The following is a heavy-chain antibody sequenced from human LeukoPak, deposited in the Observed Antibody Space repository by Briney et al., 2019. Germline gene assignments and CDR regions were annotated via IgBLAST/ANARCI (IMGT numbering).Heavy chain of an antibody. Sequence: ASVKVSCKASGYTFTSYDINWVRQATGQGLEWMGWMNPNSGNTGYAQKFQGRVIMTRNTSISTAYMELSSLRSEDTAVYYCARVGSSGWYENWFDPWGQGTLVTVSS. CDR3: ARVGSSGWYENWFDP. J-gene: IGHJ5*02. D-gene: IGHD6-19*01. V-gene: IGHV1-8*01. CDR1: GYTFTSYD. CDR2: MNPNSGNT.